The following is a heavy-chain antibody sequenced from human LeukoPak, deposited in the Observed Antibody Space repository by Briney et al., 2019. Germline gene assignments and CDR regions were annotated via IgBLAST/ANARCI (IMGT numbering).Heavy chain of an antibody. D-gene: IGHD6-13*01. CDR1: GYTFTSYD. J-gene: IGHJ3*02. CDR3: ARPRSVAATYEGMMDAFDI. CDR2: MNPNSGNT. V-gene: IGHV1-8*01. Sequence: ASVKVSCKASGYTFTSYDINWVRQATGQGLEWMGWMNPNSGNTGYAQKFQGRVTMTRNTSISTAYMELSSLRSEDTAVYYCARPRSVAATYEGMMDAFDIWGQGTMVTVSS.